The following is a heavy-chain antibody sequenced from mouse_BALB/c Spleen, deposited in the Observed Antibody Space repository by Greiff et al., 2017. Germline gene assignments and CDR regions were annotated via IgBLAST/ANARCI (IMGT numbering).Heavy chain of an antibody. CDR3: AREGYGNPPAN. CDR1: GYSITSGYY. Sequence: VQLKESGPGLVKPSQSLSLTCSVTGYSITSGYYWNWIRQFPGNKLEWMGYISYDGSNNYNPSLKNRISITRDTSKNQFFLKLNSVTTEDTATYYCAREGYGNPPANWGQGTLVTVSA. D-gene: IGHD2-10*02. CDR2: ISYDGSN. J-gene: IGHJ3*01. V-gene: IGHV3-6*02.